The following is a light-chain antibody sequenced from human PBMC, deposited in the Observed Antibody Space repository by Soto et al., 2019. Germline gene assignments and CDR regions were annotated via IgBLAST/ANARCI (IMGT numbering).Light chain of an antibody. J-gene: IGKJ1*01. Sequence: STLSASVGDRVTITCRASQSIITSLAWYQQKPGKAPKLLIYKASSLQSWVPSRFSGSGSGTEFTLTIRSFQAEAFATYFSDHYHSYSRAFGQGIKLDIK. V-gene: IGKV1-5*03. CDR2: KAS. CDR3: DHYHSYSRA. CDR1: QSIITS.